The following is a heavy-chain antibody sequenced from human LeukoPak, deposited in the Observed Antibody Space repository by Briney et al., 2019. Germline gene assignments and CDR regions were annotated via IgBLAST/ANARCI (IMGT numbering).Heavy chain of an antibody. Sequence: GGSLRLSCAASGFTFSSYVMSWVRQAPGKGLEWVSAISDSGGSTYYADSMKGRFTISRDNSKNTLCLQMNSLRAEDTAVYYCAKHDRSGYYYFDYWGQGTLVTVSS. D-gene: IGHD3-22*01. J-gene: IGHJ4*02. CDR2: ISDSGGST. V-gene: IGHV3-23*01. CDR3: AKHDRSGYYYFDY. CDR1: GFTFSSYV.